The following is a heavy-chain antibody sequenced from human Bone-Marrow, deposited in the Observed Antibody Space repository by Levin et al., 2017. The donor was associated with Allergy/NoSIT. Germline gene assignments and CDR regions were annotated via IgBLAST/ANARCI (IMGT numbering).Heavy chain of an antibody. V-gene: IGHV3-7*01. J-gene: IGHJ4*02. D-gene: IGHD5-12*01. CDR1: GFSYIGHW. CDR2: IKAEGSEK. Sequence: GGSLRLSCAASGFSYIGHWMTWLRQAPGKGLEWVANIKAEGSEKYYVDSVKGRFTISRDNAKNSLYLQMNNLRAEGTARYYCALGYGWLRLRQLVPFDSWGQGTLVTVSS. CDR3: ALGYGWLRLRQLVPFDS.